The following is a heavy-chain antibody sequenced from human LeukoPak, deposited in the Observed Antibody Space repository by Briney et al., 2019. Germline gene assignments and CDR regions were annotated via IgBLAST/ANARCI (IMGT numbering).Heavy chain of an antibody. V-gene: IGHV1-2*02. CDR1: GYTFTGYY. D-gene: IGHD3-10*01. Sequence: ASVKVSCKASGYTFTGYYMHWVRQAPGQGLEWMGWINPNSGGTNYAQKFQGRVTMTWDTSISTAYMELSSLRSDDTAVYYCARDLPPLSPYDAFDVWGQGTMVTVSS. CDR3: ARDLPPLSPYDAFDV. J-gene: IGHJ3*01. CDR2: INPNSGGT.